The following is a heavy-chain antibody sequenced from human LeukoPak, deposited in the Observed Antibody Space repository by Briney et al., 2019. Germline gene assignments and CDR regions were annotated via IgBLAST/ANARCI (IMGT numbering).Heavy chain of an antibody. Sequence: GGSLRLSCAASGFTVITNDMTWVRQAPGKGLEWASVRYSDGNTKYADSGQGRFTISRDNSKNTLYLEMNSLSPDDTAVYYCARGVEPLAANTLAYWGQGTLVTVSS. D-gene: IGHD1-14*01. CDR3: ARGVEPLAANTLAY. CDR1: GFTVITND. V-gene: IGHV3-53*01. CDR2: RYSDGNT. J-gene: IGHJ4*02.